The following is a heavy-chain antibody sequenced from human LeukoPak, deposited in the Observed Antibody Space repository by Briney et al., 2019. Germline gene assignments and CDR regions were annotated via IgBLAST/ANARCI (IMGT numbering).Heavy chain of an antibody. CDR3: AKDLPMYSNLFDY. V-gene: IGHV3-23*01. Sequence: GGSLRLSCAASGFTFSSYGMSWVRQAPGKGLEWVSAISGGGGSTYYADSVKGRFTISRDNSKNTLYLQMNSLRAEDTAVYYCAKDLPMYSNLFDYWGQGTLVTVSS. CDR1: GFTFSSYG. CDR2: ISGGGGST. J-gene: IGHJ4*02. D-gene: IGHD4-11*01.